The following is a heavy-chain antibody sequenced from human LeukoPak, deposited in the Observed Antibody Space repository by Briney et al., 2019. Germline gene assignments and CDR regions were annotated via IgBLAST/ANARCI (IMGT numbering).Heavy chain of an antibody. V-gene: IGHV3-48*01. J-gene: IGHJ4*02. CDR2: ISRSSSTI. CDR3: ARDGYSSGWYLGPPNFDY. CDR1: GFTFSSYS. Sequence: PGGSLRLSCAASGFTFSSYSMTWVRQAPGKGLEWVSYISRSSSTIYYADSVKGRFTISRDNAKNSLYLQMNSLRAEDTAVYYCARDGYSSGWYLGPPNFDYWGQGTLVTVSS. D-gene: IGHD6-19*01.